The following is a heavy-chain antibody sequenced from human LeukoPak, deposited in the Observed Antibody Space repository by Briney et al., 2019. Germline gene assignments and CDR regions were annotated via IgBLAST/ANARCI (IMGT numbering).Heavy chain of an antibody. CDR1: GFTFSSYS. CDR3: ARDLRLDY. CDR2: ISSSSSYI. V-gene: IGHV3-21*01. J-gene: IGHJ4*02. Sequence: GGSLRLSCAASGFTFSSYSMNWVRQAPGKGLEWVSSISSSSSYIYHADSVKGRFTISRDNAKNSLYLQMNGLRAEDTAVYYCARDLRLDYWGQGTLVTVSS.